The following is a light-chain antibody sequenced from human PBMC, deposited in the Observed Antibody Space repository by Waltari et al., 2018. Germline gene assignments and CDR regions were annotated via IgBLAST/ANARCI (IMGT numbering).Light chain of an antibody. CDR1: QNIDTF. J-gene: IGKJ2*01. CDR3: QQSHTMMYT. V-gene: IGKV1-39*01. CDR2: GAS. Sequence: DIQLTQSLSSLSASVGARVTITCRASQNIDTFLNWYQQRPGKAPKVLIYGASSLQSGVPSRFSGSGSGTHFTLTISSLQPDDFATYFCQQSHTMMYTFGQGTKLEIK.